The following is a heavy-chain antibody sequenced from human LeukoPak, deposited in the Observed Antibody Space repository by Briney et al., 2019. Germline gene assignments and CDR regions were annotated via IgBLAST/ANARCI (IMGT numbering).Heavy chain of an antibody. V-gene: IGHV4-61*02. CDR1: GGSITSSRYY. J-gene: IGHJ6*03. CDR3: ARDALTGYYMDV. Sequence: SETLSLTCTVSGGSITSSRYYWSWIRQPAGKGLEWIGRWYSTGTTNYNPSLKSRVTISVDTSNNQLSLKVTSVTAADTAVYYCARDALTGYYMDVWGKGTTVTVSS. D-gene: IGHD3-9*01. CDR2: WYSTGTT.